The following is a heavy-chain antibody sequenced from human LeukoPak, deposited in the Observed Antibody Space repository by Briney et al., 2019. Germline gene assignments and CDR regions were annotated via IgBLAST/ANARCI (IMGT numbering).Heavy chain of an antibody. CDR3: ARDLGNIYYYYGMDV. CDR2: ISISSSNT. Sequence: GGSLRLSCAASGFTFSNYYMSWIRQAPGKGLEWVSYISISSSNTDYADSVKGRFTISRDDAKNSLYLQMNSLRAEDTAVYYCARDLGNIYYYYGMDVWGQGTTVTVSS. J-gene: IGHJ6*02. D-gene: IGHD2/OR15-2a*01. V-gene: IGHV3-11*06. CDR1: GFTFSNYY.